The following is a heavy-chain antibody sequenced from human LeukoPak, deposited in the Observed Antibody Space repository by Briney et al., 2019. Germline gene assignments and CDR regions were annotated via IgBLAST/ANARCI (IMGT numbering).Heavy chain of an antibody. CDR2: IYYSGST. CDR3: ARADTGYSSSWYYYYYMDV. Sequence: KPSETLSLTCTVSGGSISSHYWSWIRQPPGKGLEWIGYIYYSGSTNYNPSLKSRVTISVDTSKNQFSLKLSSVTAADTAVYYCARADTGYSSSWYYYYYMDVWGKGTRVTVSS. D-gene: IGHD6-13*01. J-gene: IGHJ6*03. V-gene: IGHV4-59*11. CDR1: GGSISSHY.